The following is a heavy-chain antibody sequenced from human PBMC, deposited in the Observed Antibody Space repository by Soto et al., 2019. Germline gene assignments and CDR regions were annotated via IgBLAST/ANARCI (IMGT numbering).Heavy chain of an antibody. D-gene: IGHD5-12*01. CDR3: ARGSGYELIDY. V-gene: IGHV4-59*01. J-gene: IGHJ4*02. CDR2: IYYSGST. CDR1: GCSSSSYY. Sequence: SETLSHTCTFSGCSSSSYYWSWIRQPPGKGLEWIGYIYYSGSTNYNPSLKSRVTISVDTSKNQFSLKLSSVTAADTAVYYCARGSGYELIDYWGQGTLVTVSS.